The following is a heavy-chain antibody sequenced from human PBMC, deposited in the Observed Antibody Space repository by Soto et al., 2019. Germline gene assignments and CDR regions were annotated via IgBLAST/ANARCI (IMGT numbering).Heavy chain of an antibody. CDR2: FDPEDGET. D-gene: IGHD3-22*01. CDR3: ATAPNYYDSSGYRIFDY. J-gene: IGHJ4*02. CDR1: GYILTELS. Sequence: ASVKVSCKVSGYILTELSMHWVRQAPGKGLEWMGGFDPEDGETIYAQKFQGRVTMTEDTSTDTAYMELSSLRSEDTAVYYCATAPNYYDSSGYRIFDYWGQGTLVTVSS. V-gene: IGHV1-24*01.